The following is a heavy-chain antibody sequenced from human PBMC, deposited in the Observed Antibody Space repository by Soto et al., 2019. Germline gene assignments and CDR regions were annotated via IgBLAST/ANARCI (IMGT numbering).Heavy chain of an antibody. CDR2: ISYDGSNK. Sequence: GGSLRLSCAASGFTFSSYVMHWVRQAPGKGLEGVAVISYDGSNKYYADSVKGRFTISRDNSKNTLYLQMNSLRAEDTAVYYCAKAHGAARTSSYWYFDLWGRGT. CDR3: AKAHGAARTSSYWYFDL. D-gene: IGHD6-6*01. V-gene: IGHV3-30*18. J-gene: IGHJ2*01. CDR1: GFTFSSYV.